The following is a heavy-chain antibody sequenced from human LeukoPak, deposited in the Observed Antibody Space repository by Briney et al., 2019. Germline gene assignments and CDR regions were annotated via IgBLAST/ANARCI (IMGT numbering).Heavy chain of an antibody. CDR3: ARVAGDPIYYYYYMDV. V-gene: IGHV4-38-2*01. D-gene: IGHD7-27*01. Sequence: SETLSLTCAVSGYSISSGYYWGWIRQPPGKGLEWIVSIYHSGSTYYNPSLKSRVTISVDTSKNQISLKLTSVTAADTAVYYCARVAGDPIYYYYYMDVWGKGTTVTVSS. CDR1: GYSISSGYY. CDR2: IYHSGST. J-gene: IGHJ6*03.